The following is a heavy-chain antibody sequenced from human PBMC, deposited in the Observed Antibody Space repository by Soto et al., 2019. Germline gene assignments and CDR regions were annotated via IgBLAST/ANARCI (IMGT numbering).Heavy chain of an antibody. V-gene: IGHV2-26*01. CDR1: GFSLSNPRMG. J-gene: IGHJ4*02. Sequence: SGPTLVNPTETLTLTCTVSGFSLSNPRMGVSWIRQPPGKALEWLAHIFSNGEKSYSTSLRSRLTISKDTSKSQVVLTMTNMDPVDTATYYCARITYDSSGLFDYWGQGTLVTVSS. CDR3: ARITYDSSGLFDY. CDR2: IFSNGEK. D-gene: IGHD3-22*01.